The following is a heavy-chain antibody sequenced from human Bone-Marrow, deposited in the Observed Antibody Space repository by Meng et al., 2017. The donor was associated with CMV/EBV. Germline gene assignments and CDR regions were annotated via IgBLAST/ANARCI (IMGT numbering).Heavy chain of an antibody. V-gene: IGHV4-61*01. CDR1: GGSVSSGSYY. CDR2: IYYSGST. CDR3: ARDGPLNYDFWSGSINWFDP. D-gene: IGHD3-3*01. J-gene: IGHJ5*02. Sequence: SETLSLTCTVSGGSVSSGSYYWSWIRQPPGKGLEWIGYIYYSGSTNYNPSLKSRVTISVDTSKNQFSLKLSSVTAADTAVYYCARDGPLNYDFWSGSINWFDPWGQGTLVTVSS.